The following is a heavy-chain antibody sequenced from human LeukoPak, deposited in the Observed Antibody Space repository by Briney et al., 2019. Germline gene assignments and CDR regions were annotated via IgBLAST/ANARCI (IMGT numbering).Heavy chain of an antibody. CDR3: ARDRVASGQFGEVAS. CDR1: GFTFSTYS. D-gene: IGHD3-10*01. CDR2: ISGCCSYI. V-gene: IGHV3-21*01. J-gene: IGHJ5*02. Sequence: GGTQRLSCAASGFTFSTYSMNWVSQTLRQGQEWLTVISGCCSYIYYAQPVKGRFTISRDHAKNSLYLQMNNLRAEDTAIYYCARDRVASGQFGEVASWGQGTLVTVSS.